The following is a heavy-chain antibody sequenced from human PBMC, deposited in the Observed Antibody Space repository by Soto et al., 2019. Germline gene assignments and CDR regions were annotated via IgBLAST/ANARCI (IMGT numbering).Heavy chain of an antibody. Sequence: GGSLRLSCAASGFTFSSYGMHWVRQAPGKGLEWVAVISYDGSSKYYADSVKGRFTISRDNSKNTLYLQMNSLRAEDTAVYYCAKGITGTTVYYYGMDVWGQGTTATVSS. D-gene: IGHD1-7*01. J-gene: IGHJ6*02. CDR2: ISYDGSSK. CDR1: GFTFSSYG. CDR3: AKGITGTTVYYYGMDV. V-gene: IGHV3-30*18.